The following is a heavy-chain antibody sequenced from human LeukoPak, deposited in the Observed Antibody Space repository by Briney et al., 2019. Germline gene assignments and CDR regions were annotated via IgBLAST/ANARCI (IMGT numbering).Heavy chain of an antibody. CDR2: ISYDGVIK. J-gene: IGHJ6*02. V-gene: IGHV3-30*04. D-gene: IGHD2-8*02. Sequence: GGSLRLSCAASGFTFSSYSMHWVRQAPGKGLEWVAVISYDGVIKYYADSVKGRFTISRDNSKNTLYLQMNSLRAEDTAVYYCARDLPPGGTYSYYYCGMDVWGQGTTVTVSS. CDR3: ARDLPPGGTYSYYYCGMDV. CDR1: GFTFSSYS.